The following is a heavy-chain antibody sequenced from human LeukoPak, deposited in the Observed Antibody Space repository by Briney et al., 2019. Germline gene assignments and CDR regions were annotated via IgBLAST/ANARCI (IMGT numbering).Heavy chain of an antibody. J-gene: IGHJ6*02. CDR2: ISWNSGSI. Sequence: PGRSLRLSCAASGVTFDDYAMHWVREAPGKGLEWVSGISWNSGSIGYADSVKGRFTISRDNAKNSLYLQMNSLRAEDTAVYYCARAPFKDGMDVWGQGTTVTVSS. V-gene: IGHV3-9*01. CDR3: ARAPFKDGMDV. CDR1: GVTFDDYA.